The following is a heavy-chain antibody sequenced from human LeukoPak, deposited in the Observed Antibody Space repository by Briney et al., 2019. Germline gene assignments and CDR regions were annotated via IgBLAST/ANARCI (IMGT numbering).Heavy chain of an antibody. V-gene: IGHV1-2*02. CDR2: INPNSGGA. CDR1: GYTFTGYY. J-gene: IGHJ4*02. Sequence: GASVKVSCKASGYTFTGYYMHWVRQAPGQGLEWMGWINPNSGGANYAQKFQGRVTISVDTSKNQFSLKLSSVTAADTAVYYCASPKYYYDSSGFYSGYYFDYWGQGALVTVSS. D-gene: IGHD3-22*01. CDR3: ASPKYYYDSSGFYSGYYFDY.